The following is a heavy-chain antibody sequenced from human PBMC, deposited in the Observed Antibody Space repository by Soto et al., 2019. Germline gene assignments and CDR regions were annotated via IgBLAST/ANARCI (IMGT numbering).Heavy chain of an antibody. V-gene: IGHV3-11*01. D-gene: IGHD2-2*01. CDR2: ISSSGSTI. CDR1: GFTFSDYY. CDR3: ARGRIVVVPAAPNSYFDY. J-gene: IGHJ4*02. Sequence: QVPLVESGGGLVKPGGSLRLSCAASGFTFSDYYMSWIRQAPGKGLEWVSYISSSGSTIYYADPVQGRFTISRDNAKNSLYLQMNSLSAADTAVYYCARGRIVVVPAAPNSYFDYWGQGTLVTVSS.